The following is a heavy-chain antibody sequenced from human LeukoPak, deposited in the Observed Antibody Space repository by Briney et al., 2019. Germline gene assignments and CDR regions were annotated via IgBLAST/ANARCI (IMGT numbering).Heavy chain of an antibody. V-gene: IGHV3-21*01. CDR3: ARDPGGYSSGGELDV. CDR1: GFTFSSYT. J-gene: IGHJ6*04. CDR2: ISSSSSYI. Sequence: PGGALRLSCAASGFTFSSYTMNWVRRAPGKGGEGVSSISSSSSYIYYADSVKGRFTISRDNAKNSLYLQMNSLRAEDMAVYYCARDPGGYSSGGELDVWGKGTTVTVSS. D-gene: IGHD6-19*01.